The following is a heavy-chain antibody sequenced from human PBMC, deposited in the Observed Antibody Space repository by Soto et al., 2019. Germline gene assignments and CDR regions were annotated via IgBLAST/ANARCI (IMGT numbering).Heavy chain of an antibody. Sequence: ASVKVSCKASGYTFTGYYIHCVLQSPVQRLEWMGYINPNSGGPNYAQKFQGRVTMTRDTSISTAYMELSRLRSDDTAVYFCARDYWSGDRYYYGMDVWGQGTTVTVSS. V-gene: IGHV1-2*02. CDR2: INPNSGGP. D-gene: IGHD3-3*01. CDR3: ARDYWSGDRYYYGMDV. J-gene: IGHJ6*02. CDR1: GYTFTGYY.